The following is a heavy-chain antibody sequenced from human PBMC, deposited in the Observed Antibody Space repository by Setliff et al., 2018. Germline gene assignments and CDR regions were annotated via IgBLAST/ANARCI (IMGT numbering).Heavy chain of an antibody. Sequence: SETLSLTCAVYGGSFSGYYWTWIRQPPGKGLEWIGEINHSGSTNYNPSLKSRVTISVDTSKNQFSLKLCSVTAADTAVYYCARVPRFTDTRNAFDIWGQGTMVTVSS. CDR1: GGSFSGYY. CDR3: ARVPRFTDTRNAFDI. D-gene: IGHD5-18*01. V-gene: IGHV4-34*01. J-gene: IGHJ3*02. CDR2: INHSGST.